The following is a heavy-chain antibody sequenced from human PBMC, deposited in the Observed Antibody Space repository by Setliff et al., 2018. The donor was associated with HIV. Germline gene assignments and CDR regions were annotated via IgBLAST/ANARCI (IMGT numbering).Heavy chain of an antibody. CDR2: INSDGSST. CDR1: GFTFSSYW. Sequence: PGGSLRLSCAASGFTFSSYWMHWVRQAPGKGLVWVSRINSDGSSTSYADSVKGRFTISRDNAKNTLYLQMNSLRAEDTAVYYCARSVIGYCYYGMDVWGQGTLVTVSS. CDR3: ARSVIGYCYYGMDV. D-gene: IGHD3-10*01. V-gene: IGHV3-74*01. J-gene: IGHJ6*02.